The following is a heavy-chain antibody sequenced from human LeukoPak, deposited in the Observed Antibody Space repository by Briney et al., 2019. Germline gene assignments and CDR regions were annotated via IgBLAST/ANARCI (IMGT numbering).Heavy chain of an antibody. CDR1: GFSFTVYA. V-gene: IGHV3-23*01. Sequence: GGSLRLSCAASGFSFTVYAMSWVRQAPGKGLEWVSSISGSGGRTYYTNSVKGRFPISRENFKNTVYLEMNNLGAEDTALYYCAKGGQDFDFWRFDYWGQGNLVIVSS. CDR2: ISGSGGRT. D-gene: IGHD3-3*01. J-gene: IGHJ4*02. CDR3: AKGGQDFDFWRFDY.